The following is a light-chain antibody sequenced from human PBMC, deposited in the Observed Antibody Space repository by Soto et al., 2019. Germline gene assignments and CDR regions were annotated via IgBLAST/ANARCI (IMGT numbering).Light chain of an antibody. CDR3: QQYNKWPLT. CDR2: GAS. Sequence: EIVMTQSPVTLSVSPGESATLSCRASQSVSSKIAWYQQKPGQAPRLLISGASTRATGFPVRFSGSGSGTEFTLTISSLQSEDFAVYYCQQYNKWPLTFGGGTKVDIK. J-gene: IGKJ4*01. V-gene: IGKV3-15*01. CDR1: QSVSSK.